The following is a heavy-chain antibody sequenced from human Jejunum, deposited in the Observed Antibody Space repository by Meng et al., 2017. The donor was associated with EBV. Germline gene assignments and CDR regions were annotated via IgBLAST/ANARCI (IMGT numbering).Heavy chain of an antibody. Sequence: QWQLHEAGPGLVKPAETLSLPCNASGASMNDRNFFWAWFRQPPGKGLEWIGNTYSSANTYYNPSLKSRVTISVDTSKNQFSLKLISVTAADTAVYFCARHDCPGAVCLGPFDSWGQGILVTASS. CDR1: GASMNDRNFF. D-gene: IGHD2-8*02. J-gene: IGHJ4*02. CDR2: TYSSANT. V-gene: IGHV4-39*01. CDR3: ARHDCPGAVCLGPFDS.